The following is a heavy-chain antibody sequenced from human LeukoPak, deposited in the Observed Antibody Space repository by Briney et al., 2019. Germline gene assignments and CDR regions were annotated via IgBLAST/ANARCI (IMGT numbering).Heavy chain of an antibody. D-gene: IGHD2-2*01. Sequence: AGGSLRLSCAASGFTFSSYAMNWVRQAPGKGLEWVSSISSSSGYIFYADSVKGRFTISRDNSKNIVYLQMDSLRVDDTALYYCARGGYQPYYYMDVWGTGTTVTVS. CDR1: GFTFSSYA. CDR3: ARGGYQPYYYMDV. V-gene: IGHV3-21*01. J-gene: IGHJ6*03. CDR2: ISSSSGYI.